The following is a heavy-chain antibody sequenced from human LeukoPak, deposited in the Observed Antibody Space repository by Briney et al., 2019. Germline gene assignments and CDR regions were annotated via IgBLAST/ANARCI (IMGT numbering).Heavy chain of an antibody. V-gene: IGHV5-51*01. Sequence: GESLKISCKGSGYSFTNYWIGWVRQMPGKGLEWMGIIYPDDSDTRYSPSFQGQVTISADKSISTAYLQWSSLRSEDTAVYYCATGTIAAAASFDYWGQGTLVTVSS. CDR1: GYSFTNYW. CDR2: IYPDDSDT. D-gene: IGHD6-13*01. CDR3: ATGTIAAAASFDY. J-gene: IGHJ4*02.